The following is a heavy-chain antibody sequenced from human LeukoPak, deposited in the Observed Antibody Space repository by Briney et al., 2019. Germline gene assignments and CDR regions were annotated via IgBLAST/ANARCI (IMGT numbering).Heavy chain of an antibody. V-gene: IGHV3-7*01. CDR3: ARDDLVWGGNNWFDP. D-gene: IGHD1-26*01. CDR1: GFTFSSYW. CDR2: IKQDGSEK. J-gene: IGHJ5*02. Sequence: PGGSLRLSCAASGFTFSSYWMSWVRQAPGKGLEWVANIKQDGSEKYYVDSVKGRFTISRDNAKNSLYLQMNSLRAEDTAVYYCARDDLVWGGNNWFDPWGQGTLVTVSS.